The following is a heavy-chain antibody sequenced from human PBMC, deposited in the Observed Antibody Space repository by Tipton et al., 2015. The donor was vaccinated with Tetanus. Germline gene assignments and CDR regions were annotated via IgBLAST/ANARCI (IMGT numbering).Heavy chain of an antibody. CDR1: GFTVSSHY. CDR2: LYCGGDT. Sequence: SLRLSCAVSGFTVSSHYMSWLRQDPGKGLEWVASLYCGGDTYYADSVKGRFTISRDNSKNTLYLQMNSLRAEDTAVYYCARGVWSGSYTGTIDYWGQGTLVTVSS. J-gene: IGHJ4*02. CDR3: ARGVWSGSYTGTIDY. V-gene: IGHV3-66*01. D-gene: IGHD3-3*01.